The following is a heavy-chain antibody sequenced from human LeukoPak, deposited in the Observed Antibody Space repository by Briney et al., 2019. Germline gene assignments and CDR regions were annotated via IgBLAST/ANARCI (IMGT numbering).Heavy chain of an antibody. CDR2: ITWNSFTI. D-gene: IGHD2-2*01. Sequence: GGSLRLSCAASGFTFDDYAMHWVRQTPGKGLEWVSGITWNSFTIGYADSVKGRFTISRDSAKNSLYLQMNSLRAEDTAVYYCARDGGGSTSVYYYYGMDVWGQGTTVTVSS. CDR1: GFTFDDYA. V-gene: IGHV3-9*01. CDR3: ARDGGGSTSVYYYYGMDV. J-gene: IGHJ6*02.